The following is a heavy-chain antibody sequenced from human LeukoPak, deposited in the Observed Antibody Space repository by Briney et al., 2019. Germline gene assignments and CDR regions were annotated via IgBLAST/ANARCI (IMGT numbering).Heavy chain of an antibody. CDR3: AKDRSSGGSCYNF. Sequence: GGSLRLSCAASGFIFSSYAMTWVRQAPGKGLEWVSTVGSSGTSTYYGDSVKGRFTISRDNSNNTLYLQMNSLRAEDTAVYYCAKDRSSGGSCYNFWGQGTLVTVSS. CDR1: GFIFSSYA. V-gene: IGHV3-23*01. J-gene: IGHJ4*02. D-gene: IGHD2-15*01. CDR2: VGSSGTST.